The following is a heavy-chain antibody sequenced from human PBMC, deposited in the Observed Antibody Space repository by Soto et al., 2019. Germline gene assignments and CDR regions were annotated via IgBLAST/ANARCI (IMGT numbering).Heavy chain of an antibody. V-gene: IGHV3-23*01. Sequence: GGSLRFSCAASGFTFSSYAMSWVRQAPGKGLEWVSAISGSGGSTYYADSVKGRFTISRDNSKNTLYLQMNSLRAEDTAVYYCAKVHDYGGNSDGYWGQGTLVTVSS. J-gene: IGHJ4*02. CDR3: AKVHDYGGNSDGY. CDR1: GFTFSSYA. D-gene: IGHD4-17*01. CDR2: ISGSGGST.